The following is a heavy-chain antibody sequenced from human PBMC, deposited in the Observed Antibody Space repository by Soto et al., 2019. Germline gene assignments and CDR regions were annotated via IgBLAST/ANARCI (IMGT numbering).Heavy chain of an antibody. CDR3: ARLNWNPYYFDY. CDR1: GGSISSYY. J-gene: IGHJ4*02. Sequence: QVQLQESGPGLVKPSETLSLTCTVSGGSISSYYWSWIRQPPGKGLEWIGYIYYSGSTNYNPSLKSRVTISVDTSKNQFALKLSSVTAADTAVYYCARLNWNPYYFDYWGQGTLVTVSS. CDR2: IYYSGST. V-gene: IGHV4-59*08. D-gene: IGHD1-1*01.